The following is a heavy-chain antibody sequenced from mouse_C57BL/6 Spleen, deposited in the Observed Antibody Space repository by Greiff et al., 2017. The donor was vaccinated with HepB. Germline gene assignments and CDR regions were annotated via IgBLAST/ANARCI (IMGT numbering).Heavy chain of an antibody. D-gene: IGHD2-5*01. CDR2: ISSGGSYT. CDR3: ARSSYYRNYGGFAY. CDR1: GFTFSSYG. Sequence: EVKLVESGGDLVKPGGSLKLSCAASGFTFSSYGMSWVRQTPDKRLEWVATISSGGSYTYYPDSVKGRFTISRDNAKNTLYLQMSSLKSEDTAMYYCARSSYYRNYGGFAYWGHVTLVTVSA. J-gene: IGHJ3*01. V-gene: IGHV5-6*01.